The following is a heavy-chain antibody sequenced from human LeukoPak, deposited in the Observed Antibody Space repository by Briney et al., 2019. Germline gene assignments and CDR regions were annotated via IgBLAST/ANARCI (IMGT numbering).Heavy chain of an antibody. Sequence: SVKVSCKASGGTFSSYAISWVRQAPGQGLEWMGGIIPIFGTANYAQKFQGRVTITADKSTSTAYMELSSLRSEDTAVYYCARDRSTVHHYFDYWGQGTLVTVSS. D-gene: IGHD4-17*01. CDR2: IIPIFGTA. CDR1: GGTFSSYA. CDR3: ARDRSTVHHYFDY. J-gene: IGHJ4*02. V-gene: IGHV1-69*06.